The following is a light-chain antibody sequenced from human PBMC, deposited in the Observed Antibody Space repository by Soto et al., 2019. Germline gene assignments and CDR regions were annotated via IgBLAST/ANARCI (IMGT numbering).Light chain of an antibody. Sequence: QSVLTQPASVSGSPGQSITISCTGTSSDLAIYNYVSWYQQQPGKAPKLMIYQVTNRPSGVSNRFSGSRSGNTASLTISGLQAEDEADYYCSSYRSSTTFVFGTGTKLTVL. J-gene: IGLJ1*01. CDR2: QVT. CDR1: SSDLAIYNY. CDR3: SSYRSSTTFV. V-gene: IGLV2-14*01.